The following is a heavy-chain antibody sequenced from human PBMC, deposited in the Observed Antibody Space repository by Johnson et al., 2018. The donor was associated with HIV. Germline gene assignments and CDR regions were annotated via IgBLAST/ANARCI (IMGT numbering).Heavy chain of an antibody. CDR1: GFTVSSNY. D-gene: IGHD5-12*01. Sequence: VQLVESGGGLVQPGGSLRLSCAASGFTVSSNYMSWVRQAPGKGLEWVSVIYSGGSTYYADSVKGIFTISRDNSKNTLYLQMHSLRAEDTAVYYCARTLRPGPDTFDIWGQGTMVTVSS. CDR3: ARTLRPGPDTFDI. J-gene: IGHJ3*02. V-gene: IGHV3-66*01. CDR2: IYSGGST.